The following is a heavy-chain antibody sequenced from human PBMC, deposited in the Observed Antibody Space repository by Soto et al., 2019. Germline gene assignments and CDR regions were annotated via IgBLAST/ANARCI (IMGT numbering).Heavy chain of an antibody. CDR3: ARWITMVRGVYWFDP. V-gene: IGHV3-33*01. D-gene: IGHD3-10*01. Sequence: PGGSLRLSCAASGFTFSSYGMHWVRQAPGKGLEWVAVIWYDGSNKYYADSVKGRFTISRDNSKNTLYLQWSSLKASDTAMYYCARWITMVRGVYWFDPWGQGTLVTVSS. CDR1: GFTFSSYG. CDR2: IWYDGSNK. J-gene: IGHJ5*02.